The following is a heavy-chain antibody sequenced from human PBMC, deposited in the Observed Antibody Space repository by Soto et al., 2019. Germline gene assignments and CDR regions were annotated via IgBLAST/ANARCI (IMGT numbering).Heavy chain of an antibody. D-gene: IGHD4-17*01. CDR2: ISVSGAST. CDR3: TKPAAVTTPFYSPGIDV. V-gene: IGHV3-23*01. J-gene: IGHJ6*02. CDR1: GFTFSRYA. Sequence: EVELLESGGGLVQPGGSLRLSCAASGFTFSRYAMSWVRQAPGKGLEWVATISVSGASTHSADSVKGRFTISRDNAKNTVYLEMNSLRAEDTAVYYCTKPAAVTTPFYSPGIDVWGQGTTVTVSS.